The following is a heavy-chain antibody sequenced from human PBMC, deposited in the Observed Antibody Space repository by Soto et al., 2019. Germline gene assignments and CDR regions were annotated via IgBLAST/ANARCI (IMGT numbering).Heavy chain of an antibody. CDR1: GFTFSSYG. Sequence: GGSLRLSCAASGFTFSSYGMHWVRQAPGKGLEWVAVIWYDGSNKYYADSVKGRFTISRDNSKNTLYLQMNSLRAEDAAVYYCAREGLGYCSSTSCYVLGYYYYMDVWGKGTTVTVSS. J-gene: IGHJ6*03. CDR2: IWYDGSNK. CDR3: AREGLGYCSSTSCYVLGYYYYMDV. D-gene: IGHD2-2*01. V-gene: IGHV3-33*01.